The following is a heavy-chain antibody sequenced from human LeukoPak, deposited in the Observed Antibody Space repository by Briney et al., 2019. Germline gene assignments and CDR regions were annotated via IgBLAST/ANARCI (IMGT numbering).Heavy chain of an antibody. CDR2: ISFSGTTI. J-gene: IGHJ3*01. CDR1: GFSFSDYY. CDR3: ASHTVVGTATHDAFAF. V-gene: IGHV3-11*01. Sequence: PGGSLRLSCAASGFSFSDYYMSWIRQAPGKGLEWVSSISFSGTTIYYADSVKGRFTISRDNAKNSLYLQMTSLRAEDTAVYYCASHTVVGTATHDAFAFWGQGTMVTVSS. D-gene: IGHD2-21*02.